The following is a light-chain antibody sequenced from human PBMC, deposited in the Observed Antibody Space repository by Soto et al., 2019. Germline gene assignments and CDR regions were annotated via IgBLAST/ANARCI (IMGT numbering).Light chain of an antibody. CDR1: QGVISTY. CDR3: QHYGNSIYT. Sequence: EVVLTQSPGTLPFSPGERATLSSRASQGVISTYLSWYQQKPGQAPRLLIYGGSGRATGIPGRFSGSGSGTDFTLTISRREPEDFAVYYCQHYGNSIYTFGQGTKLEIK. CDR2: GGS. J-gene: IGKJ2*01. V-gene: IGKV3-20*01.